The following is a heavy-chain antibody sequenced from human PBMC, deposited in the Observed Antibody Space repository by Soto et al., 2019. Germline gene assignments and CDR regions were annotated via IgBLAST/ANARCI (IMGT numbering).Heavy chain of an antibody. V-gene: IGHV3-48*01. CDR1: GFTFNTYN. J-gene: IGHJ4*02. CDR3: ARDDYPYYDDSSGYHFDY. CDR2: ISDSSSTI. Sequence: PGGSLRLSCAASGFTFNTYNMNWVRQAPGKGLEWVSYISDSSSTIHYADSVKGRFTISRDNAENSLYLQMNSLRAEDTAVYYCARDDYPYYDDSSGYHFDYWGQGALVTVSS. D-gene: IGHD3-22*01.